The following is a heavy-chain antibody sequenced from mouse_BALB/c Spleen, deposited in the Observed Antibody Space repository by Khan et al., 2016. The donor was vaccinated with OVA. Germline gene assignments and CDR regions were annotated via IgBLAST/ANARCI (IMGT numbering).Heavy chain of an antibody. V-gene: IGHV3-2*02. D-gene: IGHD1-1*01. Sequence: QFQESGPGLVTPSQSLSLTCTVTGYSITSDYAWNWIRQFPGKKLEWLGYISYSGRTSYNPXLKSRISITRDTSKNQFFLQLNSVTTGDTATYYCARSVTITTVVATDFDYWGQGTTLTVSS. J-gene: IGHJ2*01. CDR1: GYSITSDYA. CDR2: ISYSGRT. CDR3: ARSVTITTVVATDFDY.